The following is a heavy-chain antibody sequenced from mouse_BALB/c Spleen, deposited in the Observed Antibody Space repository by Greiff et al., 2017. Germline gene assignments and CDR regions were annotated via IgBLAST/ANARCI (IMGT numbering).Heavy chain of an antibody. Sequence: EVKLVESGPGLVKPSQSLSLTCTVTGYSITSDYAWNWIRQFPGNKLEWMGYISYSGSTSYNPSLKSRISITRDTSKNQFFLQLNSVTTEDTATYYCARKGLRRVYFDYGGQGTTLTVSS. CDR1: GYSITSDYA. V-gene: IGHV3-2*02. D-gene: IGHD2-4*01. CDR2: ISYSGST. CDR3: ARKGLRRVYFDY. J-gene: IGHJ2*01.